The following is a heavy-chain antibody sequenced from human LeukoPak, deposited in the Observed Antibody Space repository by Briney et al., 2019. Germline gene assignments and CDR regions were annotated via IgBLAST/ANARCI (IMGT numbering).Heavy chain of an antibody. CDR3: ARIGNYYYYMDV. CDR1: GFTFSSYA. D-gene: IGHD1-14*01. V-gene: IGHV3-21*01. Sequence: GGSLRLSCAASGFTFSSYAMSWVRQAPGKGLEWVSSISSSSSYIYYADSVKGRFTISRDSAKNSLYLQMNSLRAEDTAVYYCARIGNYYYYMDVWGKGTTVTVSS. J-gene: IGHJ6*03. CDR2: ISSSSSYI.